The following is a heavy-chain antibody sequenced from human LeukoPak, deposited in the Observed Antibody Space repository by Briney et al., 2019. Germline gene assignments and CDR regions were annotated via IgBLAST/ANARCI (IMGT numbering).Heavy chain of an antibody. J-gene: IGHJ4*02. V-gene: IGHV3-30-3*01. CDR3: ARVHSSGWYYFDY. CDR1: GFTFSSYA. Sequence: GGSLRLSCAASGFTFSSYAMSWVRQAPGKGLEWVAVISYDGSNNYYADSVKGRFTISRDNSKNTLYLQMNSLRAEDTAVYYCARVHSSGWYYFDYWGQGTLVTVSS. D-gene: IGHD6-19*01. CDR2: ISYDGSNN.